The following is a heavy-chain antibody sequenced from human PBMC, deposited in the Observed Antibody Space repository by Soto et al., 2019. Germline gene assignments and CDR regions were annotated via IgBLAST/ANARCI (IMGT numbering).Heavy chain of an antibody. D-gene: IGHD3-3*01. Sequence: QVQLQESGPGLVKPSQTLSLTCTVSGGSISSGGYYWSWIRQHPGKGLEWIRYIYYSGSTYYNPSLKSRVTISVDTSKNQFSLKLSSVTAADTAVYYCARDWEGNYDFWSGTNWFDPWGQGTLVTVSS. V-gene: IGHV4-31*03. CDR1: GGSISSGGYY. CDR3: ARDWEGNYDFWSGTNWFDP. CDR2: IYYSGST. J-gene: IGHJ5*02.